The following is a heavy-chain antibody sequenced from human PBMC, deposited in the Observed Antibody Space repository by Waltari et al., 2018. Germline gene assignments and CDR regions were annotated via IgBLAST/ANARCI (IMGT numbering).Heavy chain of an antibody. D-gene: IGHD3-22*01. CDR3: ARDDYYDSSGYYNDAFDI. V-gene: IGHV1-69*08. Sequence: QVQLVQSGAEVKKPGSSVTLSCKASGGTFSSYAIRWVRQAPGHGLEWMGRIIPIFGTANYAQKFQGRVTITADKSTSTAYMELSSLRSEDTAVYYCARDDYYDSSGYYNDAFDIWGQGTMVTVSS. CDR1: GGTFSSYA. J-gene: IGHJ3*02. CDR2: IIPIFGTA.